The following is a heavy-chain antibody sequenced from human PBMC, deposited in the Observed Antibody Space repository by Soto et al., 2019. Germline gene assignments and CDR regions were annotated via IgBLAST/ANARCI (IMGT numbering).Heavy chain of an antibody. V-gene: IGHV4-59*01. D-gene: IGHD3-10*01. CDR1: GGSISSYY. J-gene: IGHJ4*02. CDR3: ARVGYYGSGSYYLGY. Sequence: QVQLQESGPGLVKPSETLSLTCTVSGGSISSYYWSWIRQPPGKGLEWIGYIYYSGSTNYNPSLKSRVTISVDTSKNQFSLKLSSVTAADTAVYYCARVGYYGSGSYYLGYWGQGTLVTVSS. CDR2: IYYSGST.